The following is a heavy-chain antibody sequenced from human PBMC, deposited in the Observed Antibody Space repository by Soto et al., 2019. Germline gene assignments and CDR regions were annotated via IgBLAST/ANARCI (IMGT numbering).Heavy chain of an antibody. V-gene: IGHV1-24*01. D-gene: IGHD5-12*01. J-gene: IGHJ3*02. CDR1: GYTLTELS. CDR2: FDPEDGET. CDR3: ATREATDAFDI. Sequence: AAVKVSCKVSGYTLTELSMHWVLHAPGKGLEWMGGFDPEDGETIYAQKFQGRVTMTEDTSTDTAYMELGSLRSEDTAVYYCATREATDAFDIWGQGTMVTVSS.